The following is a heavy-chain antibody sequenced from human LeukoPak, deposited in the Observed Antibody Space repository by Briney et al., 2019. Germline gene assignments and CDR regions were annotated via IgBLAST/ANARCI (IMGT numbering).Heavy chain of an antibody. CDR2: ISGSGGST. J-gene: IGHJ4*02. CDR1: GFTFSSYA. V-gene: IGHV3-23*01. D-gene: IGHD2-15*01. CDR3: AKDLDRYCSGGSCYSLFDY. Sequence: GGSLRLSCAASGFTFSSYAMSWVRQAPGKGLEWVSAISGSGGSTYYADSVKGRFTISRDNSKNTLYLQMNSLRAEDTAVYYCAKDLDRYCSGGSCYSLFDYWGEGTLVTVSS.